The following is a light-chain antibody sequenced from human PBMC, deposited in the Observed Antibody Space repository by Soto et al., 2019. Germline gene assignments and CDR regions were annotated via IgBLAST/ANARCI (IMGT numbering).Light chain of an antibody. CDR2: GVS. J-gene: IGKJ1*01. V-gene: IGKV3D-15*01. CDR3: QQYNNWPTWT. Sequence: EIWMTQYPATLSVSPGERATLSCGASQSVSTKLAWYQQKPGQAPRLLIYGVSTRATGIPARFSGSGSGTEFTLPISSLQPEDFAVYYCQQYNNWPTWTFGQGTKVDIK. CDR1: QSVSTK.